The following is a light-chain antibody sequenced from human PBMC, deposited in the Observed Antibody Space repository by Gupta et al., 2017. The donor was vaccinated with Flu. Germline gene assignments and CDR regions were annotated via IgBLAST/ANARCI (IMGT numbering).Light chain of an antibody. CDR3: QQLNSYPFT. Sequence: DIQLTQSPSFLSASVGDRVTITCRASQGISSYLVWYQQKPGKAPKLLIYASSTLQSGVPSRFSGSGSGTEFTPTISSLQPEDFAAYYCQQLNSYPFTFGGGTKVEIK. V-gene: IGKV1-9*01. J-gene: IGKJ4*01. CDR1: QGISSY. CDR2: ASS.